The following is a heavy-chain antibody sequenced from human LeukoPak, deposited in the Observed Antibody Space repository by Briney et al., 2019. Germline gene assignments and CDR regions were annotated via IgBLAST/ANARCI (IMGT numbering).Heavy chain of an antibody. CDR3: ARGPSGGNGFSY. CDR2: TNRVGSER. Sequence: GGSLRLSCAASGFTSSSYCMSWVRQAPGKGLEWVAITNRVGSERYYVDSVKGRFTVSRDNAKNSLYLQMNSLRAVDTAVYYCARGPSGGNGFSYWGLGTLVTVSS. CDR1: GFTSSSYC. D-gene: IGHD2-15*01. V-gene: IGHV3-7*04. J-gene: IGHJ4*02.